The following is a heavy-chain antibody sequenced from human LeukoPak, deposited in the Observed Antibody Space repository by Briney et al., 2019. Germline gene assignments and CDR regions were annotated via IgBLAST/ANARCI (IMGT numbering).Heavy chain of an antibody. CDR1: GGSISSYY. CDR3: ARHPNSSGPYYFDY. V-gene: IGHV4-59*05. Sequence: SETLSLTCTVSGGSISSYYWSWIRQPPGKGLEWIGSIYYSGSTYYNPSLKSRVTISVDTSKNQFSLKLSSVTAADTAVYYCARHPNSSGPYYFDYWGQGTLVTVSS. J-gene: IGHJ4*02. D-gene: IGHD6-19*01. CDR2: IYYSGST.